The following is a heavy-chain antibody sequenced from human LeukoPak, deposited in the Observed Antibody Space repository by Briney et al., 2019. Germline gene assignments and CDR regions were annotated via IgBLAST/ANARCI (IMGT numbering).Heavy chain of an antibody. V-gene: IGHV3-21*01. D-gene: IGHD6-19*01. Sequence: GGSLRLSCAASGFTFSSCSMNWVRQAPGKGLEWVSSISSSSSYMYYADSVKGRFTISRDNAKNSLYLQMNSLRAEDTAVYYCARGRVVVAVSDYWGQGTLVTVSS. CDR1: GFTFSSCS. J-gene: IGHJ4*02. CDR2: ISSSSSYM. CDR3: ARGRVVVAVSDY.